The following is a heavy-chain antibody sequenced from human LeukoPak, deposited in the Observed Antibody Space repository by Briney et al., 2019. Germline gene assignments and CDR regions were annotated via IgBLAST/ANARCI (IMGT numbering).Heavy chain of an antibody. Sequence: AASVKVSCKASGYTFTGYYMHWVRQAPGQGLEWMGWINPNSGGTNYAQKFQGRVTMTRDTSISTAYMELSRLRSDDTAVYYCAREGYSSSWKYYFDYWGQGTLVTVSS. CDR1: GYTFTGYY. J-gene: IGHJ4*02. V-gene: IGHV1-2*02. D-gene: IGHD6-13*01. CDR3: AREGYSSSWKYYFDY. CDR2: INPNSGGT.